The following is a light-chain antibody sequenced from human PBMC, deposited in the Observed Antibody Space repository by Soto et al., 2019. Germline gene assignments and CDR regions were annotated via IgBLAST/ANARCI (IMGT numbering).Light chain of an antibody. Sequence: DILLTQSRDSLTMYLAETATINFKSSQSVFYSSDNKNYLAWYQQKPGQALKLLIYGASSRECGVPDRFSGSGSGTDFTLTISSLQAEDVAVYYCQQYYSTPLTFGRGTKVDIK. CDR3: QQYYSTPLT. CDR2: GAS. V-gene: IGKV4-1*01. CDR1: QSVFYSSDNKNY. J-gene: IGKJ4*01.